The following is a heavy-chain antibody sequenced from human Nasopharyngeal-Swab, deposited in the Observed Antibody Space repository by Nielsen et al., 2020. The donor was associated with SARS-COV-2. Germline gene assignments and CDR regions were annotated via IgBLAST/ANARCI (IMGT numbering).Heavy chain of an antibody. Sequence: GESLKISCAASGFTFSSYWMSWVRQAPGKGLEWVANIKQDGSDQYYVDSVKGRFTISRDNAKNSLYLQMNSLRAEDTAVYYCARGTWYSSSGASYYYYYGMDVWGQGTTVTASS. J-gene: IGHJ6*02. V-gene: IGHV3-7*01. D-gene: IGHD6-13*01. CDR2: IKQDGSDQ. CDR1: GFTFSSYW. CDR3: ARGTWYSSSGASYYYYYGMDV.